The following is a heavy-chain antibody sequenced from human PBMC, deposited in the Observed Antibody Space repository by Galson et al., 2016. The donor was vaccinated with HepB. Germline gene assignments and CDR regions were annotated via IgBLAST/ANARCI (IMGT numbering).Heavy chain of an antibody. D-gene: IGHD5-18*01. J-gene: IGHJ6*02. CDR3: ARALLDTHRNDYYYYGMDV. CDR1: GYTFSSYG. CDR2: ISVYNGNI. Sequence: SVKVSCKASGYTFSSYGISWVRQAPGQGLEWMGWISVYNGNINYAQKVQGRVTMTADTSPSTAYMELRSLRSDDTAVYFCARALLDTHRNDYYYYGMDVWGQGSTVTVSS. V-gene: IGHV1-18*01.